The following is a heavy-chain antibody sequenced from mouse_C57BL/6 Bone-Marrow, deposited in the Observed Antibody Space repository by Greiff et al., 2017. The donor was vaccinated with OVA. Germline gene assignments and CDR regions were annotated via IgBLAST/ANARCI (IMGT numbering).Heavy chain of an antibody. CDR1: GFSFNTYA. Sequence: EVHLVESGGGLVQPKGSLKLSCAASGFSFNTYAMNWVRQAPGKGLEWVARIRSKSNNYATYYADSVKDRFTISRDDSESMLYLQMNNLKTEDTAMYYCVRHGSNYYFDYWGQGTTLTVSS. J-gene: IGHJ2*01. D-gene: IGHD2-5*01. CDR2: IRSKSNNYAT. V-gene: IGHV10-1*01. CDR3: VRHGSNYYFDY.